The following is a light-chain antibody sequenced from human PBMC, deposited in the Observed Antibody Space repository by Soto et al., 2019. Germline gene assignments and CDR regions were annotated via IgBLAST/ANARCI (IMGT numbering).Light chain of an antibody. V-gene: IGLV1-44*01. Sequence: QSVLTQSPSASETPGQRVTISCSGSSSNIGSNTVNWYQQLPETAPKLLIYCNSQRPSGAPDRFSAPKSGTSASRDISGLLSEDEADYYCATWDDSLNGWECCGGTKLTVL. CDR1: SSNIGSNT. CDR2: CNS. J-gene: IGLJ3*02. CDR3: ATWDDSLNGWE.